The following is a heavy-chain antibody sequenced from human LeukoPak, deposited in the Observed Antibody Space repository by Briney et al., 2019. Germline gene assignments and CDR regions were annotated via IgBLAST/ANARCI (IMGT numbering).Heavy chain of an antibody. CDR3: VKQKFCPDY. Sequence: SCKASGGTFSSYAMSWVRQAPGKGLEWVSAISGSGGSTYYADSVKGWFTISRDNSKNTLYLQMNSLRAEDTAVYYCVKQKFCPDYWGQGTLVTVSS. J-gene: IGHJ4*02. CDR1: GGTFSSYA. CDR2: ISGSGGST. V-gene: IGHV3-23*01.